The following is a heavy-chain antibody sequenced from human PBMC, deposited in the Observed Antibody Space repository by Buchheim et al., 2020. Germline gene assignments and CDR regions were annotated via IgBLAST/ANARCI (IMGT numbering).Heavy chain of an antibody. J-gene: IGHJ4*02. CDR2: IYYSGST. V-gene: IGHV4-30-4*01. Sequence: QVQLQESGPGLVKPSQTLSLTCTVSGGSISSGDYYWSWIRQPPGKGLEWIRYIYYSGSTYYNPSLKSRVTISVDTSKNQFSLKLSSVTAADTAVYYCARGFRGYCSGTSCYYFDYWGQGTL. CDR1: GGSISSGDYY. D-gene: IGHD2-15*01. CDR3: ARGFRGYCSGTSCYYFDY.